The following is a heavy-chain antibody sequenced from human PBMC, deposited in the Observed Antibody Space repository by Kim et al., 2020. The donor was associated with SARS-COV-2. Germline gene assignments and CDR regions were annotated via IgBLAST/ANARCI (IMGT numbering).Heavy chain of an antibody. V-gene: IGHV3-21*01. CDR2: ISRSSSYI. D-gene: IGHD4-17*01. Sequence: GGSLRLSCAASGFTFSTYSMNWVRQAPGKGLEWVSSISRSSSYIYYADSVKGRFTISRDNATNSLFLQMNSLRAEDTAVYYCASSSLSDYGGPIDYWGQG. J-gene: IGHJ4*02. CDR3: ASSSLSDYGGPIDY. CDR1: GFTFSTYS.